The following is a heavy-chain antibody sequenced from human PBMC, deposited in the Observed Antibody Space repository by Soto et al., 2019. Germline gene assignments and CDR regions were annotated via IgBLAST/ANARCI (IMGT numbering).Heavy chain of an antibody. CDR1: GDSVSSNSAA. Sequence: SQTLSLTCAISGDSVSSNSAAWNWIRQSPSRGLEWLGRTYYRSKWYNDYAVSVKSRITINPDTSKNQFSLQLNSVTPEDTAVYYCARDWPITIFGVVTLYYCDYWGQGTLVTVS. D-gene: IGHD3-3*01. CDR2: TYYRSKWYN. V-gene: IGHV6-1*01. CDR3: ARDWPITIFGVVTLYYCDY. J-gene: IGHJ4*02.